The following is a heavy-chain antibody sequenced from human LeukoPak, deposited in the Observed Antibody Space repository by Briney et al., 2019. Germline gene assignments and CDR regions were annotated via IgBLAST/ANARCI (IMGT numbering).Heavy chain of an antibody. CDR2: IYSSGST. J-gene: IGHJ5*02. Sequence: SETLSLTCAVSGASVSGSNYDWGWIRQPPGKGLEWIGNIYSSGSTYYNASLQSRVTISVDASKNALSLQVTPLTAADPAVHYCARDPVAGTGTATWGQGPLVTVSP. CDR3: ARDPVAGTGTAT. V-gene: IGHV4-39*07. CDR1: GASVSGSNYD. D-gene: IGHD6-13*01.